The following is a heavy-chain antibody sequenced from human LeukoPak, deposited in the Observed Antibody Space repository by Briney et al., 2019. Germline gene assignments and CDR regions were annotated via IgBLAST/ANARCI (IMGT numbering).Heavy chain of an antibody. Sequence: SETLSLTCTVSGGSISSYYWSWIRQPPGKGLEWIGYIYYIGSTNYNPSLKSRVTISVDTSKNRSSLKLNSVTAADTAVYYCARDRVNWNDVGGLFDYWGQGALVTVSS. CDR1: GGSISSYY. D-gene: IGHD1-1*01. CDR3: ARDRVNWNDVGGLFDY. CDR2: IYYIGST. V-gene: IGHV4-59*12. J-gene: IGHJ4*02.